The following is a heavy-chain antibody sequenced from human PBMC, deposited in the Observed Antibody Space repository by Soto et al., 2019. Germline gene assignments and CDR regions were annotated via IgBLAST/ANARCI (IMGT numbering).Heavy chain of an antibody. Sequence: QVQPVQSGAEVKKPGSSVKVSCKASGGTFSSYTISWVRQCPGQGLDWMGRIIPILGIANYAQKFQGRVTITADKSTSTAYMEFSSLRSEATAVYYFARGFAYGDYFDYWGQGPMVTVSS. J-gene: IGHJ4*02. CDR1: GGTFSSYT. CDR2: IIPILGIA. CDR3: ARGFAYGDYFDY. V-gene: IGHV1-69*02. D-gene: IGHD4-17*01.